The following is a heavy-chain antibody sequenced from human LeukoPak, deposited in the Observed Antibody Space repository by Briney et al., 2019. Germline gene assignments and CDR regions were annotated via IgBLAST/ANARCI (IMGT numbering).Heavy chain of an antibody. D-gene: IGHD4-23*01. CDR3: AKVTSGGGSQYYYYYYGMDV. Sequence: SQTLSLTCTVSGGSISSGSYYWSWIRQPAGKGLEWIGRIYTSGSTNYNPSLKSRVTISVDTSKNQFSLKLSSVTAADTAVYYCAKVTSGGGSQYYYYYYGMDVWGQGTTVTVSS. CDR1: GGSISSGSYY. CDR2: IYTSGST. V-gene: IGHV4-61*02. J-gene: IGHJ6*02.